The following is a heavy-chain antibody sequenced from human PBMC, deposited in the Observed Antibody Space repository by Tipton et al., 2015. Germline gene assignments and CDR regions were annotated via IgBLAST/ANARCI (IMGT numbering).Heavy chain of an antibody. V-gene: IGHV3-23*01. CDR1: GFNFSTYG. J-gene: IGHJ6*02. D-gene: IGHD1-26*01. Sequence: SLRLSCAASGFNFSTYGMNWVRQAPGKGLEWVSTISSSGGATYYADSVKGRFTISRDNAKNTLYLQMNSLRAEDTAVYYCAKQTVGSSIYYYYGMDVWGQGTTVTVSS. CDR2: ISSSGGAT. CDR3: AKQTVGSSIYYYYGMDV.